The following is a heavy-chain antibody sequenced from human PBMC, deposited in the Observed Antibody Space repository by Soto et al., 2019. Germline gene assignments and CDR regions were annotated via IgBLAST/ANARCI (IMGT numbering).Heavy chain of an antibody. V-gene: IGHV1-18*04. D-gene: IGHD3-16*02. J-gene: IGHJ4*02. CDR2: IRGDNGNT. CDR3: ARGGIMTTFGGVIVITYYFDY. Sequence: GSVKVSFKTSGYPFATYGLSLVRQAPGQGLEWTGWIRGDNGNTDYAHKIQVRVTKTTDTSTSTAYMELRSLRSDDTAVYYCARGGIMTTFGGVIVITYYFDYWGQGTTVTVSS. CDR1: GYPFATYG.